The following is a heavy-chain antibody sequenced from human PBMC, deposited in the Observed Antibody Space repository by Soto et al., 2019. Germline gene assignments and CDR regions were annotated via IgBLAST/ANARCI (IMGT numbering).Heavy chain of an antibody. Sequence: ASETLSVTCAVSGGSISSGGYSWSWIRQPPGKGLEWIGYIYHSGSTYYNPSLKSRVTISVDRSKNQFSLKLSSVTAADTAVYYCAIRIAAGLYNWFAPPGQRTLVTVSS. J-gene: IGHJ5*02. D-gene: IGHD6-25*01. V-gene: IGHV4-30-2*01. CDR1: GGSISSGGYS. CDR2: IYHSGST. CDR3: AIRIAAGLYNWFAP.